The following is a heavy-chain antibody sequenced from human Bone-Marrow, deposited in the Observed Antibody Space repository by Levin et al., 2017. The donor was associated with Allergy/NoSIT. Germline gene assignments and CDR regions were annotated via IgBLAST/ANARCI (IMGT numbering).Heavy chain of an antibody. J-gene: IGHJ4*02. Sequence: SQTLSLTCTVSGGSISNYYWSWIRQPPGRRLEWIGYIYYSGTTSYNPSLKSRVTISVDTSKNKFSLKLHSVTAADTAVYYCARGPIGSGSSFDYWGQGNLVTVSS. D-gene: IGHD3-10*01. CDR3: ARGPIGSGSSFDY. CDR1: GGSISNYY. CDR2: IYYSGTT. V-gene: IGHV4-59*01.